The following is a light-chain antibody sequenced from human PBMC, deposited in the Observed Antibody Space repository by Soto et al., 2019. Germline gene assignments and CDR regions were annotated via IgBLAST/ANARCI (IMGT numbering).Light chain of an antibody. CDR1: QTISNY. CDR3: QQSYSTPRT. V-gene: IGKV1-39*01. J-gene: IGKJ1*01. Sequence: DIQMTQSPSSLSASVGDRVTITCRASQTISNYLNWYQQKPGKAPKLLIYAASSLQSGVPSRFSCSGSGTDFTLSISSLQPEDFATYYCQQSYSTPRTVGQGTKVEIK. CDR2: AAS.